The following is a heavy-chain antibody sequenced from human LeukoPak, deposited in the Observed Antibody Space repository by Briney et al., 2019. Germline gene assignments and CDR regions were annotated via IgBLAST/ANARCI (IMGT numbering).Heavy chain of an antibody. V-gene: IGHV3-48*02. D-gene: IGHD7-27*01. J-gene: IGHJ4*02. Sequence: PGGSLRLSCAASGFTFSSHSMNWVRQAPGKGLEWVSYISSGSSTIYYADSVKGRFTISRDNAKNSLFLQMNSLRDEDTGVYYCARTWGTDFDYWGRGALVSVSS. CDR2: ISSGSSTI. CDR3: ARTWGTDFDY. CDR1: GFTFSSHS.